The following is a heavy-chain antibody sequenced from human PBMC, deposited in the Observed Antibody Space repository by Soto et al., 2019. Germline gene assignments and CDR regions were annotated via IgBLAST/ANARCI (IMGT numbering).Heavy chain of an antibody. V-gene: IGHV3-33*01. CDR2: IWYDGSNK. Sequence: QVQLVESGGGVVQPGRSLRLSCAASGFTFSSYGMHWVRQAPGKGLGWVAVIWYDGSNKYYADSVKGRFTISRDNSKNTLYLPMNSLRAEDTAVYYCASNGTNGSGSLLDYWGQGTLVTVSS. CDR3: ASNGTNGSGSLLDY. D-gene: IGHD3-10*01. J-gene: IGHJ4*02. CDR1: GFTFSSYG.